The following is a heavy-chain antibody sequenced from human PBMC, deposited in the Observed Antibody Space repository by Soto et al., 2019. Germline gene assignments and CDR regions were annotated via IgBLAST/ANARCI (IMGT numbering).Heavy chain of an antibody. CDR3: ARRQSSSWYGL. V-gene: IGHV4-39*01. D-gene: IGHD6-13*01. CDR2: IYYSGST. Sequence: PSESLSLTFIESGSAISTRSHYWGSLPPRSGRGLEWIGSIYYSGSTYYNPSLKSRVTISVDTSKNQFSLKLSSVTAADTAVYYCARRQSSSWYGLWGQGTLVTVSS. CDR1: GSAISTRSHY. J-gene: IGHJ4*02.